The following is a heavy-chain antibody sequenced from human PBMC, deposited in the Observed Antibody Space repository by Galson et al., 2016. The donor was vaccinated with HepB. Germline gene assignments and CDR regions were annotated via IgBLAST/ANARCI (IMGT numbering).Heavy chain of an antibody. J-gene: IGHJ4*02. V-gene: IGHV3-43*01. D-gene: IGHD3-9*01. Sequence: SLRLSCAASGFIFDDYSMHWVRQTPGKGLEWLSLISWDGQTSYYRDSLRGRFTISRDNSNHSLYLQMDSLTTEDTALYYCARSYYDCGYYLDHWGQGTLVTVSA. CDR2: ISWDGQTS. CDR3: ARSYYDCGYYLDH. CDR1: GFIFDDYS.